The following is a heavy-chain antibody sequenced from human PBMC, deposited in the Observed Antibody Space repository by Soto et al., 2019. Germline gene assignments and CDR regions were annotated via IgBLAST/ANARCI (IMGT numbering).Heavy chain of an antibody. CDR3: ARDPIANMVRGVIGLGMDV. V-gene: IGHV4-61*01. D-gene: IGHD3-10*01. CDR2: IYYSGST. Sequence: QVQLQESGPGLVKPSETLSLTCTVSGGSVSSGSYYWSWIRQPPGKGLEWIGYIYYSGSTNYNPSLKSRVTISVDTSKNQFSLKLSSVTAADTAVYYCARDPIANMVRGVIGLGMDVWGQGTTVTVSS. CDR1: GGSVSSGSYY. J-gene: IGHJ6*02.